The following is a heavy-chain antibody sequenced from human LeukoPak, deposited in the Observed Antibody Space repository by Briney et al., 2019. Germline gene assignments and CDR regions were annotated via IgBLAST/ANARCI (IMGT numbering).Heavy chain of an antibody. CDR1: GGTFTSYA. CDR2: IIPIFGTA. V-gene: IGHV1-69*13. J-gene: IGHJ6*02. CDR3: ARDGLGYLRAPNWKGFYYYYGMDV. Sequence: SVKASCKASGGTFTSYAISWVRQAPGQGLEWMGGIIPIFGTANYAQKFQGRVTITADESTSTAYMELSSLRSEDTAVYYCARDGLGYLRAPNWKGFYYYYGMDVWGQGTTVTVSS. D-gene: IGHD1-1*01.